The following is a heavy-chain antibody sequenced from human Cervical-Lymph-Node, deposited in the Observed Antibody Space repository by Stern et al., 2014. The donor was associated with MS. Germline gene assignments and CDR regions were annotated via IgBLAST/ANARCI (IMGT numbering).Heavy chain of an antibody. J-gene: IGHJ6*02. D-gene: IGHD3-22*01. CDR3: AKQYFDSSGYSYYYGMDV. CDR1: GFTFNKYA. V-gene: IGHV3-23*04. CDR2: ISVRGSSI. Sequence: EMQLVESGGDLVQPGGSLRLSCAASGFTFNKYAINWVRQAPGKGLEWVSTISVRGSSIYYADSVKGRFHISRDNSENTLYLQMHSLRAEDTAIYYCAKQYFDSSGYSYYYGMDVWGQGTTVTVSS.